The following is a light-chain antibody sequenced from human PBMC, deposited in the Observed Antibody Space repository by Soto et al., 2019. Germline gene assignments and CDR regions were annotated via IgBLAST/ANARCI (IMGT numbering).Light chain of an antibody. CDR2: KAS. Sequence: DIQMTQSPSTLSASVGDRVTITCRASQSISSWLAWYQQKPGKAPKLLIYKASSLESGVPSRFSGSGPGTEFTLTISSLQPDDFATYYCQQYNSYWTFGQGTKVDIK. J-gene: IGKJ1*01. CDR3: QQYNSYWT. V-gene: IGKV1-5*03. CDR1: QSISSW.